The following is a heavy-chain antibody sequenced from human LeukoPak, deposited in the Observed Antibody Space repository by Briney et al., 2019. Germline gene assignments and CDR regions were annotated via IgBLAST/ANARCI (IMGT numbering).Heavy chain of an antibody. CDR2: ISYDGSNK. V-gene: IGHV3-30*19. Sequence: GGSLRLSCAASGFTFNSYGIHWVRQAPGKGLEWVAVISYDGSNKYYADSVKGRFTISRDNSKNTLYLQMNSLRAEDTAVYYCARGPYYYDSSGYYVYWGQGTLVTVSS. CDR3: ARGPYYYDSSGYYVY. D-gene: IGHD3-22*01. J-gene: IGHJ4*02. CDR1: GFTFNSYG.